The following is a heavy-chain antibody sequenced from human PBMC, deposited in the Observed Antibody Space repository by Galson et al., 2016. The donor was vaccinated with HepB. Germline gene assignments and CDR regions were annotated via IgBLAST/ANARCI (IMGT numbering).Heavy chain of an antibody. CDR2: IYNSEGT. Sequence: SETLSLTCTVSGGSISSSSIYYWGWIRQPPGKGLEWIGSIYNSEGTYYNPSLRSRVTMSVDPSKTQFPLKLSPLTAADTADYYGARHDRGIAAAFDHWGQGTLVTVSS. CDR1: GGSISSSSIYY. J-gene: IGHJ4*02. D-gene: IGHD6-25*01. V-gene: IGHV4-39*01. CDR3: ARHDRGIAAAFDH.